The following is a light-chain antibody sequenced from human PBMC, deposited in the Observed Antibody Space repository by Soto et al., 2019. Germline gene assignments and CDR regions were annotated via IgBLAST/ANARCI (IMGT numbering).Light chain of an antibody. V-gene: IGKV3-15*01. J-gene: IGKJ2*01. CDR2: GAS. Sequence: EIVLTQSPCTLVLSPVGRATLSFMASQSVSSNVAWYQQIPGQPPRLLIYGASTRATTIPVRFSGSGSGTEFTLTISSLQSEDFAVYYCHQYDYGPYTLGQGTKVDIK. CDR1: QSVSSN. CDR3: HQYDYGPYT.